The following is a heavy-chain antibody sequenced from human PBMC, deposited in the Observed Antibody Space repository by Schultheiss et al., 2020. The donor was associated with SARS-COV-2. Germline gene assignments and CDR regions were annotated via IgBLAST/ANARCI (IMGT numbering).Heavy chain of an antibody. CDR2: IYTSGST. CDR3: ARGRQWLATLDY. CDR1: GGSISSYY. J-gene: IGHJ4*02. D-gene: IGHD6-19*01. V-gene: IGHV4-4*07. Sequence: SQTLSLTCTVSGGSISSYYWSWIRQPPGKGLEWIGRIYTSGSTNYNPSLKSRVTMSVDTSKNQFSLKLSSVTAADTAVYYCARGRQWLATLDYWGQGTLVTVSS.